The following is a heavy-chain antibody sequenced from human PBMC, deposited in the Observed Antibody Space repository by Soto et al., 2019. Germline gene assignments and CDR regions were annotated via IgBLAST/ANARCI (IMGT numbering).Heavy chain of an antibody. J-gene: IGHJ4*02. V-gene: IGHV3-33*01. D-gene: IGHD5-18*01. CDR1: GFTFSSYG. CDR2: IWYDGSNK. CDR3: ARDSYGPFFDY. Sequence: GGSLRLSCAASGFTFSSYGMHWVRQAPGKGLEWVAVIWYDGSNKYYADSVKGRFTISRDNSKNTLYLQMNSLRAEDTAVYYCARDSYGPFFDYWGQGTLVTVSS.